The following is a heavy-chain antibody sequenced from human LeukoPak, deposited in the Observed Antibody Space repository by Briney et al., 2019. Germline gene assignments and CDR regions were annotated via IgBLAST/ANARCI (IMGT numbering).Heavy chain of an antibody. Sequence: GRSLRLSCAASGFTFSSYGMHWVRQAPGKGLEWVAVISYGGSNKYYADSVKGRFTISRDNSKNTLYLQMNSLRAEDTAVYYCAKESAEVAVAGTDYYYYGMDVWGQGTTVTVSS. CDR2: ISYGGSNK. J-gene: IGHJ6*02. V-gene: IGHV3-30*18. CDR3: AKESAEVAVAGTDYYYYGMDV. D-gene: IGHD6-19*01. CDR1: GFTFSSYG.